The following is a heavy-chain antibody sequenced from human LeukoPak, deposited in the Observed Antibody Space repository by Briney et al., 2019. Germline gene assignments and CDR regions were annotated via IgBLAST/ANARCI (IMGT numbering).Heavy chain of an antibody. Sequence: ASVKVSCKASGYTFTGYYMHWVRQAPGQGLEWMGWINPNSGGTNYAQKFQGRVTMTRDTSISTAYMELSRLRSDDTAVYYCARARLRYCSGGSCYSGYWFDPWGQGTLVTVSS. CDR1: GYTFTGYY. V-gene: IGHV1-2*02. CDR2: INPNSGGT. J-gene: IGHJ5*02. CDR3: ARARLRYCSGGSCYSGYWFDP. D-gene: IGHD2-15*01.